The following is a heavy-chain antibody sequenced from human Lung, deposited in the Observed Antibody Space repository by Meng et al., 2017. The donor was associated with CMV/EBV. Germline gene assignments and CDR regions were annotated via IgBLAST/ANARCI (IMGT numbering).Heavy chain of an antibody. V-gene: IGHV1-2*02. CDR3: ARDHDVDTAMVGGGFDP. CDR1: GYTFTGYY. J-gene: IGHJ5*01. CDR2: INPNSGGT. Sequence: ASVXVSCKASGYTFTGYYMHWVRQAPGQGLEWMGWINPNSGGTNYAQKFQGRVTMTRDTSISTAYMELSRMRSDDTTVDYCARDHDVDTAMVGGGFDPWGQGTLVTVSS. D-gene: IGHD5-18*01.